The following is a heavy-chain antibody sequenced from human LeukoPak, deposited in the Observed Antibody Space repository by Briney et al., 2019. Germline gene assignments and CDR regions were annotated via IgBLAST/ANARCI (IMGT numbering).Heavy chain of an antibody. CDR2: IYYSGST. CDR1: GGSISSSSYY. Sequence: SETLSLTCTVSGGSISSSSYYWGWIRQPPGKGLEWIGSIYYSGSTYYNPSLRSRVTISVDTSKNQFSLKLSSVTAADTAVYYCAREGLNMVRGVIPKEAWGWFDPWGQGTLVTVSS. D-gene: IGHD3-10*01. CDR3: AREGLNMVRGVIPKEAWGWFDP. V-gene: IGHV4-39*07. J-gene: IGHJ5*02.